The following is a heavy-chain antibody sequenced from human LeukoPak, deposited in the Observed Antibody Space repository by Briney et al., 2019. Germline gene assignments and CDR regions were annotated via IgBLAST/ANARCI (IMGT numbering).Heavy chain of an antibody. CDR2: TRYDGSNK. J-gene: IGHJ6*03. Sequence: GGSLRLSCAASGFTFSSYGMYWVRQAPGKGLEWVAFTRYDGSNKYYADSVKGRFTISRDNAKNSLYLQMNSLRAEDTAVYYCAREGYYGSGLYYYYYMDVWGKGTTVTVSS. CDR3: AREGYYGSGLYYYYYMDV. CDR1: GFTFSSYG. V-gene: IGHV3-30*02. D-gene: IGHD3-10*01.